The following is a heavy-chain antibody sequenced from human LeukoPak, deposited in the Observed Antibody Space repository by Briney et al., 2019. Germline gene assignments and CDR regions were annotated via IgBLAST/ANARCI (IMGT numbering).Heavy chain of an antibody. CDR2: IYHSGST. J-gene: IGHJ6*04. CDR1: GYSISSGYY. D-gene: IGHD2-15*01. V-gene: IGHV4-38-2*02. Sequence: SETLSLTCAVSGYSISSGYYWGWIRQPPGKGLEWIGSIYHSGSTYYNPSLKSRVTISVDTSKNQFSLKLSSVTAADTAVYYCARDHIVVAKYYFFYYGMDVWGKGTTVTVSS. CDR3: ARDHIVVAKYYFFYYGMDV.